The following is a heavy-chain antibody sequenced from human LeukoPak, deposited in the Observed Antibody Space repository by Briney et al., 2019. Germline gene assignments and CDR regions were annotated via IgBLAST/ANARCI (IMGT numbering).Heavy chain of an antibody. Sequence: SETLSLTCAVYGGSFSGYYWSWIRQPPGKELEWIGYIYTSGSTNYNPSLKSRVTISVDTSKNQFSLKLSSVTAADTAVYYCARHIVVVPAAIDWFDPWGQGTLVTVSS. CDR2: IYTSGST. J-gene: IGHJ5*02. D-gene: IGHD2-2*02. CDR1: GGSFSGYY. CDR3: ARHIVVVPAAIDWFDP. V-gene: IGHV4-4*09.